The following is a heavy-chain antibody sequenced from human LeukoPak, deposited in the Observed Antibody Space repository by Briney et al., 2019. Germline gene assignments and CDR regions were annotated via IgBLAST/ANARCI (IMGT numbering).Heavy chain of an antibody. V-gene: IGHV1-8*02. CDR1: GYTFTSYG. CDR3: ARGIRGDGYPYY. J-gene: IGHJ4*02. Sequence: GASVKVSCKASGYTFTSYGISWVRQATGQGLEWMGWMNPNSGNTGYAQKFQGRVTMTRNTSISTAYMELSSLRSEDTAVYYCARGIRGDGYPYYWGQGTLVTVSS. D-gene: IGHD5-24*01. CDR2: MNPNSGNT.